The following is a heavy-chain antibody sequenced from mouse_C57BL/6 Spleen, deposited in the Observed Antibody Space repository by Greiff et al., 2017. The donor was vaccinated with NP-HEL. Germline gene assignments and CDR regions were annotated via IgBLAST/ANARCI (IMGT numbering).Heavy chain of an antibody. D-gene: IGHD1-1*01. Sequence: VQLKQSGPELVKPGASVKISCKASGYSFTDYNMNWVQQSNGKSLEWIGVINPNYGTTSYNQKFKGKATLTVDQSSSTAYMQLNSLTSEDSAVYYCARRVYGSSYWYFDVWGTGTTVTVSS. CDR1: GYSFTDYN. CDR2: INPNYGTT. V-gene: IGHV1-39*01. J-gene: IGHJ1*03. CDR3: ARRVYGSSYWYFDV.